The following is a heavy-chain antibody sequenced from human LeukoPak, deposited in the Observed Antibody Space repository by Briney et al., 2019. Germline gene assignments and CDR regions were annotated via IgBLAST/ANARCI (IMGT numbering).Heavy chain of an antibody. V-gene: IGHV1-18*01. D-gene: IGHD3-22*01. CDR2: ISAYNGHT. CDR3: ARGLGTTMIVVEDFDY. J-gene: IGHJ4*02. CDR1: GYTFTSYG. Sequence: ASVKVSCKASGYTFTSYGISWVRQAPGQGLEWMGWISAYNGHTNYAQKLQGRVTMTTDTSTSTAYMELRSLRSDDTAVYYCARGLGTTMIVVEDFDYWGQGTLVTVSS.